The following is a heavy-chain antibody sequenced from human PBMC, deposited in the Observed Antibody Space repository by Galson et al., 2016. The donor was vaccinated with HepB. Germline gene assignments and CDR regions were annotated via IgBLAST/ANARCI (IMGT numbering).Heavy chain of an antibody. CDR2: INPNSGGT. Sequence: SVKVSCKASGYTFIDYYLHWVRQAPGQGLQWMGWINPNSGGTNDAQKFQGRVTMTRDTSISTAYMELSRLTSDDTAVYYCARGGHHDFWGNWFDQWGQGTLVTVSS. J-gene: IGHJ5*02. CDR3: ARGGHHDFWGNWFDQ. CDR1: GYTFIDYY. V-gene: IGHV1-2*02. D-gene: IGHD3-3*01.